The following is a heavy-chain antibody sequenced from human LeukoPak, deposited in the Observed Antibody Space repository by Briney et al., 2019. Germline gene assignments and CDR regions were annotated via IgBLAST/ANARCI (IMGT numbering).Heavy chain of an antibody. CDR3: AKTSDQLLYSKFDF. CDR1: GFTFSFYG. CDR2: IQYDGSYK. Sequence: GGSLRLSCATSGFTFSFYGMHWVRQAPGKGLEWVAFIQYDGSYKFYADSVQGRFSISRDNSKNTLLLQMNSLRADDTAVYYCAKTSDQLLYSKFDFWGQGTLVTVSS. D-gene: IGHD2-2*02. J-gene: IGHJ4*02. V-gene: IGHV3-30*02.